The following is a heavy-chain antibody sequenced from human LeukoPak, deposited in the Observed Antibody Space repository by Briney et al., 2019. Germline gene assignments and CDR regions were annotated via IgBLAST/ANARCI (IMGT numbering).Heavy chain of an antibody. CDR2: IYTSGST. D-gene: IGHD3-3*01. CDR1: GGSISSGSYY. J-gene: IGHJ4*02. CDR3: AGFWSGYYGFDY. Sequence: SQTLSLTCTVSGGSISSGSYYWSWIRQPAGKGLEWIGRIYTSGSTNYNPSLKSRVTIPVDTSKNQFSLKLSSVTAADTAVYYCAGFWSGYYGFDYWGQGTLVTVSS. V-gene: IGHV4-61*02.